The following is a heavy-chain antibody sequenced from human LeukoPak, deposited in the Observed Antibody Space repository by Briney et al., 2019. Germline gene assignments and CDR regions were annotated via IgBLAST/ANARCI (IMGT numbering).Heavy chain of an antibody. CDR2: IYSGGST. CDR1: GFTVSSNY. V-gene: IGHV3-66*01. J-gene: IGHJ4*02. Sequence: GGSLRLSRAASGFTVSSNYMSWVRQAPGKGLEWVSVIYSGGSTYYADSVKGRFTISRDNAKNSLYLQMSSLRAEDTAIYYCARWGHSDYSSFPTKFDYWGQGTLVTVSS. CDR3: ARWGHSDYSSFPTKFDY. D-gene: IGHD4-11*01.